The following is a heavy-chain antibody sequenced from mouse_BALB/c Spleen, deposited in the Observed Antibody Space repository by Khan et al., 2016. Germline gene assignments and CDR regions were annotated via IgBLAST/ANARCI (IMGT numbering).Heavy chain of an antibody. V-gene: IGHV3-2*02. Sequence: EVQLQESGPGLVKPSQSLSLTCTVTGYSITSDYAWNWIRQFPGNKLEWMGYISYSGSTSYNPSLKSRISITRDTSKNQFFLQLNSVTTEDTVTCYCARVGDYAMDCWGQGTSVTVSS. CDR3: ARVGDYAMDC. J-gene: IGHJ4*01. CDR1: GYSITSDYA. CDR2: ISYSGST. D-gene: IGHD3-3*01.